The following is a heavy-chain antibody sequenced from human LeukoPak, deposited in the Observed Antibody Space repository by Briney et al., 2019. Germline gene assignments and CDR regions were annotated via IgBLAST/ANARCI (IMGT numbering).Heavy chain of an antibody. Sequence: SETLSLTCTASGGSISSGGYYWSWIRQPPGEGLEWIGYIYHSGTTYYNPSLKSRVTISVDRSKNQFSLQLSSVTAADTAVYSCARVEAAPAKFDYWGQGTLVTVSS. CDR2: IYHSGTT. V-gene: IGHV4-30-2*01. D-gene: IGHD6-13*01. CDR3: ARVEAAPAKFDY. J-gene: IGHJ4*02. CDR1: GGSISSGGYY.